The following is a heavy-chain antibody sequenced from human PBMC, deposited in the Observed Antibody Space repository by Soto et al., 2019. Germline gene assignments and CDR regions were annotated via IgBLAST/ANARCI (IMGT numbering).Heavy chain of an antibody. V-gene: IGHV1-18*01. CDR1: GYTFTSYG. J-gene: IGHJ6*03. Sequence: QVQLVQSGAEVKKPGASVKVSCKASGYTFTSYGISWVRQAPGQGLEWMGWISAYNGNTNYAQKLQGRVTMTTDTSTSTAYMELRSLRSDATAVYYCARDGPVPSLTGYYIHYYYYYMDVWGKGPTVTVSS. CDR2: ISAYNGNT. D-gene: IGHD3-9*01. CDR3: ARDGPVPSLTGYYIHYYYYYMDV.